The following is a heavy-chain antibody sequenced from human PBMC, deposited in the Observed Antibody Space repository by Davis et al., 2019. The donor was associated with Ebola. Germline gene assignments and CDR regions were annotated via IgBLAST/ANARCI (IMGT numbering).Heavy chain of an antibody. V-gene: IGHV4-34*01. CDR1: GGSFSGYY. CDR3: ARVDDIVVVDSMDV. J-gene: IGHJ6*02. Sequence: MPSETLSLTCAVYGGSFSGYYWSWIRQPPGKGLEWIGEINHSGSTNYNPSLKSRVTISVDTSKNPFSLKLNSVTAADTAVYYCARVDDIVVVDSMDVWGQGTTVTVSS. D-gene: IGHD2-2*01. CDR2: INHSGST.